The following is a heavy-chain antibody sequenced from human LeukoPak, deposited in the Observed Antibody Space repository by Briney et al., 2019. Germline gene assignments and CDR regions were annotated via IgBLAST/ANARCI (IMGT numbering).Heavy chain of an antibody. J-gene: IGHJ4*02. CDR1: GFTFSSYS. Sequence: GGSLRLSCAASGFTFSSYSMNWVRQAPGKGLEWVSYISSSGSTIYYADSVKGRFTISRDNSKNTLYLQMNSLRAEDTAVYYCARNFRDGYNNSFDYWGQGTLVTVSS. CDR2: ISSSGSTI. CDR3: ARNFRDGYNNSFDY. V-gene: IGHV3-48*01. D-gene: IGHD5-24*01.